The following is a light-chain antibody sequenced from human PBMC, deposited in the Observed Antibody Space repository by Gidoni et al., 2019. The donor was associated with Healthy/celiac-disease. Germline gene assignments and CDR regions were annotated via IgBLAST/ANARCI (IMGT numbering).Light chain of an antibody. Sequence: QSALTQPASVSGSPGQSTTISCTRTSSDGGGYNYVSWYQQHPGKAPKLIIYEVSNRPSGVSNRFSGSKSGNTASLTISGLQAEDEADYYCSSYTSSSTWVFGGGTKLTVL. CDR2: EVS. J-gene: IGLJ3*02. V-gene: IGLV2-14*01. CDR1: SSDGGGYNY. CDR3: SSYTSSSTWV.